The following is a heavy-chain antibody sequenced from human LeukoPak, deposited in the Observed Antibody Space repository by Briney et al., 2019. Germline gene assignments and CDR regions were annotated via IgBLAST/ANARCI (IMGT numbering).Heavy chain of an antibody. J-gene: IGHJ5*02. CDR3: ARDQYHGSGTYAWFDP. D-gene: IGHD3-10*01. CDR2: ISFSGST. CDR1: GVSISNHY. V-gene: IGHV4-59*11. Sequence: PSETLSLTCTVSGVSISNHYWSWIRQPPGKKLEYIGYISFSGSTNHNPSLKSRVSTSLDTSKNQFSLNLKSVTAADTAVYYCARDQYHGSGTYAWFDPWGQGTLVTVSS.